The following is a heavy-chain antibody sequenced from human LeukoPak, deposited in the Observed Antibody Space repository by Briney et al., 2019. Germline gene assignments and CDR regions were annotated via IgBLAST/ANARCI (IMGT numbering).Heavy chain of an antibody. J-gene: IGHJ4*02. Sequence: QPSGSLRLSCAASGFTFDDYAMHWLRQAPGKGLKWVSLISGDGGTTYYADSVKGRFTIYRDNSKNYLYLQMNSLRTEDTALYYCAKDSIAAAGYWGQGTLVTVSS. CDR3: AKDSIAAAGY. V-gene: IGHV3-43*02. D-gene: IGHD6-13*01. CDR2: ISGDGGTT. CDR1: GFTFDDYA.